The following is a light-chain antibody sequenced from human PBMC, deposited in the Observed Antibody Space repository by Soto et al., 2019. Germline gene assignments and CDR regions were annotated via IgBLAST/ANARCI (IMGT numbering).Light chain of an antibody. CDR2: DAS. CDR3: QQRSYWPIT. V-gene: IGKV3-11*01. Sequence: EIVLTQSPATLSLSPGERTTLSCRASQSVRSYLAWYQQKPGQAPRLLIYDASNRATGIAARFSGSGSGTDITLTISSLEPEDFAVYFCQQRSYWPITFGQGTRLEIK. J-gene: IGKJ5*01. CDR1: QSVRSY.